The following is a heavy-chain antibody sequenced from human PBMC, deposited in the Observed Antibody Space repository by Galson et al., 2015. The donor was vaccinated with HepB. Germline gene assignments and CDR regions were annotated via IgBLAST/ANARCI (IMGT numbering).Heavy chain of an antibody. CDR2: INAGNGNT. CDR1: GYTFTTYG. Sequence: SVKVSCKASGYTFTTYGIHWVRQAPGQRLEWMAWINAGNGNTRYSQKFQGRVTITRDTSASTASVELSSLMSEDTAVYYCVRSAGVVGGTLYFDYWGQGTRSRRPAARKRAVELVDLVAEDTARYYCGRSAGVVGGTLYFHYWGQGTLLTFSS. CDR3: VRSAGVVGGTLYFDYWGQGTRSRRPAARKRAVELVDLVAEDTARYYCGRSAGVVGGTLYFHY. D-gene: IGHD3-9*01. J-gene: IGHJ4*02. V-gene: IGHV1-3*01.